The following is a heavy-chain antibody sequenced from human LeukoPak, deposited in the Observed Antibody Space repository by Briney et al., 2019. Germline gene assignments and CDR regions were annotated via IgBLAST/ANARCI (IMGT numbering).Heavy chain of an antibody. CDR1: GGSISSGSYY. CDR2: IYTTGST. Sequence: SETLSLTCTVSGGSISSGSYYWSWIRQPAGKGLEWIGRIYTTGSTKYNPSLKSRVTISVDTSKNQFSLKLSSVTAADTAVYYCARHRMIRGGPYNWFDPWGQGTLVTVSS. D-gene: IGHD3-10*01. CDR3: ARHRMIRGGPYNWFDP. J-gene: IGHJ5*02. V-gene: IGHV4-61*02.